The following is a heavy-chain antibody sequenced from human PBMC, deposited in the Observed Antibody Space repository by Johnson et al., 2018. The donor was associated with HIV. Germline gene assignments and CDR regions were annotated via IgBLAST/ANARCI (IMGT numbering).Heavy chain of an antibody. Sequence: QVQLVESGGGVVQPGRSLRLSCAASGFTFSNYPMHWVRQAPGKGLEWVAVISFDGTNKYYADSVKGRFTISRDNSKNTLFMQMNSLRAEDKAVYYCAKSSDEYSSSSDAFDIWGQGTMVTVSS. D-gene: IGHD6-6*01. J-gene: IGHJ3*02. V-gene: IGHV3-30*04. CDR1: GFTFSNYP. CDR3: AKSSDEYSSSSDAFDI. CDR2: ISFDGTNK.